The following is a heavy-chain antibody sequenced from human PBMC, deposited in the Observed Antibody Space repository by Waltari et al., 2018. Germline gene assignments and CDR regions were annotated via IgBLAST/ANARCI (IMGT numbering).Heavy chain of an antibody. CDR3: GRGPSSSIGIWFDP. D-gene: IGHD6-13*01. Sequence: QLQLQESGPGLVKPSETLSLTCTVSGGSISSSSYYWGWIRQPPGKGLEWIGSIYYSGSTYYNPSLKSRVTISRDNSKNTLYLQMNSLRAEDTAVYYCGRGPSSSIGIWFDPRGQGTLVTVSS. CDR2: IYYSGST. CDR1: GGSISSSSYY. V-gene: IGHV4-39*07. J-gene: IGHJ5*02.